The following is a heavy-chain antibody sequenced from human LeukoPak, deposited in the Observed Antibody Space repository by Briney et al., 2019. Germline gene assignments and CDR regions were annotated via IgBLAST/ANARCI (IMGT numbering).Heavy chain of an antibody. V-gene: IGHV3-23*01. CDR2: ISGSGGST. CDR3: AKDRVYCSGGSCYPTNWFDP. Sequence: GGSLRLSCAASGFTFSSYAMSWVRQAPGKGLEWVSAISGSGGSTYYADSVKGRFTISRDNSKSTLYLQMNSLRAEDTAVYYCAKDRVYCSGGSCYPTNWFDPWGQGTLVTVSS. J-gene: IGHJ5*02. D-gene: IGHD2-15*01. CDR1: GFTFSSYA.